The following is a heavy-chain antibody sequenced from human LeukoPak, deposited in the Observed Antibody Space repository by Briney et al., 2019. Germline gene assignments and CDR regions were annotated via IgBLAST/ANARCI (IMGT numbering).Heavy chain of an antibody. CDR3: ARALTSEYSYGYPGWDAFDI. Sequence: GGSLRLSCAASGFTFNSYSMNWVRQAPGKALERVSYIGSSGSTIYYADSVEGRFTISRDNAKNSLYLQMNSLRAEDTAVYYCARALTSEYSYGYPGWDAFDIWGQGTMVTVSS. V-gene: IGHV3-48*04. D-gene: IGHD5-18*01. CDR1: GFTFNSYS. CDR2: IGSSGSTI. J-gene: IGHJ3*02.